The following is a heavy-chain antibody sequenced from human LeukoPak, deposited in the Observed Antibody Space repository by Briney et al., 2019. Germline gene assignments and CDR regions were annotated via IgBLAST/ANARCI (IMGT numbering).Heavy chain of an antibody. V-gene: IGHV1-46*01. CDR1: GYTFTSYY. J-gene: IGHJ4*02. Sequence: GASVKVSCKASGYTFTSYYMHWVRQAPGQGLEWMGIIDPSGGSTSYAQKFQGRVTMTRDMSTSTVYMELSSLRSEDTAVYYCVRVGVVEARTLGYWGQGTLVTVSS. CDR2: IDPSGGST. D-gene: IGHD3-22*01. CDR3: VRVGVVEARTLGY.